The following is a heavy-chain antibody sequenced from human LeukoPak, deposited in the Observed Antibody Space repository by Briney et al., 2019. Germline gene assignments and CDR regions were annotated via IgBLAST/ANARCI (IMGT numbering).Heavy chain of an antibody. J-gene: IGHJ6*03. Sequence: PGGSLRLSCAASGFTFSTYGMYWVRQAPGKGLEWVAFIRYDGSNKYYVDSVKGRFTISRDNSKNTLYLQMNSLRAEDTAVYYCAKGATVTPDYYYYYMDVWGKGTTVTVSS. CDR3: AKGATVTPDYYYYYMDV. D-gene: IGHD4-17*01. CDR1: GFTFSTYG. V-gene: IGHV3-30*02. CDR2: IRYDGSNK.